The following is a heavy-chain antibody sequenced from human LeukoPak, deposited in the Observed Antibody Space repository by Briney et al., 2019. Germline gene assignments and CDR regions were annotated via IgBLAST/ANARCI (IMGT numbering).Heavy chain of an antibody. CDR2: INHSGST. CDR3: ARVGVWGSYRYTFFDY. Sequence: SETLSLTCAVYGGSFSGYYWSWIRQPPGKGLEWIGEINHSGSTNYNPSLKSRVTISADTSKNQFSLKLSSVTAADTAVYYCARVGVWGSYRYTFFDYWGQGTLVTVSS. V-gene: IGHV4-34*01. CDR1: GGSFSGYY. J-gene: IGHJ4*02. D-gene: IGHD3-16*02.